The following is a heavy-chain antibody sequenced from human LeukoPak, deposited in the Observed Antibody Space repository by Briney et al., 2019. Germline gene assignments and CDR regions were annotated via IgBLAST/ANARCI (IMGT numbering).Heavy chain of an antibody. J-gene: IGHJ4*02. CDR3: ARVRSAAGFDY. Sequence: GGSLRLSCAASGFTFSSYEMNWVRQAPGKGLEWVSYISSSGSTIYYADSVKGRFTISRDNAKNPLYLQMNSLRAEDTAVYYCARVRSAAGFDYWGQGTLVTVSS. CDR1: GFTFSSYE. V-gene: IGHV3-48*03. D-gene: IGHD6-13*01. CDR2: ISSSGSTI.